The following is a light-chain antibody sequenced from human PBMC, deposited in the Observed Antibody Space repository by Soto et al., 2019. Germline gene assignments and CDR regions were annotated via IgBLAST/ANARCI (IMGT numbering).Light chain of an antibody. J-gene: IGKJ5*01. CDR3: QQSYSTPIT. CDR1: QSISNH. V-gene: IGKV1-39*01. CDR2: AAS. Sequence: DIQMTQSPSSLSASVEDRVIIXXRASQSISNHLNWYQQKPGKAPKLXIYAASSLQSGVPSRLSGSGAGTDFTLTISSLQPEDFATYYCQQSYSTPITFGQGTRLEIK.